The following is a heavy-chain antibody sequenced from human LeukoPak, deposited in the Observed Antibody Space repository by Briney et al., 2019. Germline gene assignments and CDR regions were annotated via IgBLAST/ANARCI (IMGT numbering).Heavy chain of an antibody. J-gene: IGHJ4*02. V-gene: IGHV1-69*04. CDR2: IIPILGIA. Sequence: SVKVSCRASGGTFSSYAISWVRQAPGQGLEWMGRIIPILGIANYAQKFQGRVTITADKSTSTAYMELSSLRSEDTAVYYCARGRDGYGVFIDYWGQGTLVTVSS. CDR3: ARGRDGYGVFIDY. CDR1: GGTFSSYA. D-gene: IGHD5-12*01.